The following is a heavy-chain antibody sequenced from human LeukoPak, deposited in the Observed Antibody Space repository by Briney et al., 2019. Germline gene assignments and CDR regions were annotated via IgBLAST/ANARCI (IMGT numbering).Heavy chain of an antibody. D-gene: IGHD6-19*01. V-gene: IGHV4-59*08. CDR3: ARRQVAGYNWFDP. CDR2: IYYSGST. Sequence: PSETLSLTCTVSGGSISSYYWSWIRQPPGKGLEWIGYIYYSGSTNYNPSLKSRVTISVDTSKNQFSLKPSSVTAADTAVYYCARRQVAGYNWFDPWGQGTLVTVSS. CDR1: GGSISSYY. J-gene: IGHJ5*02.